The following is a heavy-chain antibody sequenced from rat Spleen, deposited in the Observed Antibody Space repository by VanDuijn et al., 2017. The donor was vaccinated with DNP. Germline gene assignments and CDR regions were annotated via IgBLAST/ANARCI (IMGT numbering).Heavy chain of an antibody. D-gene: IGHD1-12*02. CDR1: GFTFSNYG. CDR3: TRVGDLHDGGDGDALDA. CDR2: ISTGGGNT. J-gene: IGHJ4*01. Sequence: EVQLVESGGGLVQPGRSLKLSCAASGFTFSNYGMAWVRQAPTKGLEWVASISTGGGNTYYRDSVKGRFTISRDNAGNTLYLQMNSLRSEDTATYYCTRVGDLHDGGDGDALDAWGQGTSVTVSS. V-gene: IGHV5S13*01.